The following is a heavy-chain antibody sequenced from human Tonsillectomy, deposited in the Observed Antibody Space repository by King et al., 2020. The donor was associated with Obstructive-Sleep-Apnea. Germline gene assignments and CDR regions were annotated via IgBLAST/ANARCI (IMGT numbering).Heavy chain of an antibody. CDR2: IYTSGST. CDR1: GGSINSYY. D-gene: IGHD2-15*01. V-gene: IGHV4-4*07. J-gene: IGHJ5*01. Sequence: QLQESGPGLVKPSETLSLTCSVSGGSINSYYWSWIRQPAGKGLEGIGRIYTSGSTNYNPSLKRRVTLSVDTSKSQFSLKLSSVTAADTAVYYFARDGSVGWFDSWGQGTLVTVSS. CDR3: ARDGSVGWFDS.